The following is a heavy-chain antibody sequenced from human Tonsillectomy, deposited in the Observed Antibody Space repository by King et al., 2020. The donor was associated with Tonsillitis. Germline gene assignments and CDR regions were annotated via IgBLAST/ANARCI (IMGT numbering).Heavy chain of an antibody. CDR2: ISFDGSNK. CDR1: GFSFSTYG. CDR3: AREGGGNYYAYPYGMDV. V-gene: IGHV3-30*04. J-gene: IGHJ6*02. D-gene: IGHD1-26*01. Sequence: VQLVESGGGVVQPGRSLRLSCAASGFSFSTYGMHWVRQAPGKGLGWVAVISFDGSNKYYADSVKGRFTISRDNSNNTLYLQMNSLITEDTAVYYGAREGGGNYYAYPYGMDVWGQGTTVTVSS.